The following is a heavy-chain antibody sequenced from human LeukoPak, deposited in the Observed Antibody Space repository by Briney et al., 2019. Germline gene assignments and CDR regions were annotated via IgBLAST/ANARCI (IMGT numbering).Heavy chain of an antibody. D-gene: IGHD5-24*01. J-gene: IGHJ4*02. CDR1: GGTFSNYA. CDR3: ARDKWEDGYNYADY. V-gene: IGHV1-69*13. Sequence: GASVKVSCKASGGTFSNYAFSWVRQAPGQGLEWMGGIIPIFGTANYAQKFQGRVTITADESTSTAYMELSSLRSEDTAVYYCARDKWEDGYNYADYWGQGTLVTVSS. CDR2: IIPIFGTA.